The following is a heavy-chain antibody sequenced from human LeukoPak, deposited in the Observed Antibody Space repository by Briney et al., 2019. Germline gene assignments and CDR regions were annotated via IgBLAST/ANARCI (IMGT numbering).Heavy chain of an antibody. D-gene: IGHD3-9*01. CDR1: GFTFSSYA. CDR3: ARGKYYDILTGPAGHFDY. CDR2: ISGSGGST. J-gene: IGHJ4*02. V-gene: IGHV3-23*01. Sequence: PGGSLRLSYAASGFTFSSYAMSWVRQAPGKGLEWVSAISGSGGSTYYADSVKGRFTISRDNSKNTLYLQMNSLRAEDTAVYYCARGKYYDILTGPAGHFDYWGQGTLVTVSS.